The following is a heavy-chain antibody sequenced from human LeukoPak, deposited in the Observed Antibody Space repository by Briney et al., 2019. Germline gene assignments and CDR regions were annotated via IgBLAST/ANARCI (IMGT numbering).Heavy chain of an antibody. CDR2: MNPNSGNT. CDR3: ARVGGTGKSRWFDP. V-gene: IGHV1-8*02. J-gene: IGHJ5*02. CDR1: GYTFTSYY. Sequence: ASVKVSCKASGYTFTSYYMHWVRQAPGQGLEWMGWMNPNSGNTGYAQKFQGRVTMTRNTSISTAYMELSSLRSEDTAVYYCARVGGTGKSRWFDPWGQGTLVTVSS. D-gene: IGHD1-1*01.